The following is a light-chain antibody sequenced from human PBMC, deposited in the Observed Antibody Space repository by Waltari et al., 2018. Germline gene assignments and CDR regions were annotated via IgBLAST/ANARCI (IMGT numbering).Light chain of an antibody. J-gene: IGKJ5*01. CDR2: DAS. CDR1: QSVSSY. CDR3: QQRSNWRST. Sequence: EIVLTQSPATLSLSPGERATLSCRASQSVSSYLAWYQQKPGQAPRLLIYDASNRATRIPDRFSGSGSGTDFTLTISSLEPEDFAVYYCQQRSNWRSTFGQGTRLEIK. V-gene: IGKV3-11*01.